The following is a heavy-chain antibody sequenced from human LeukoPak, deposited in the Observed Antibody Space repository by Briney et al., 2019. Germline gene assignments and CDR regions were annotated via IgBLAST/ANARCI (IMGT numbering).Heavy chain of an antibody. Sequence: GGSLRLSCAASGFTFNNYGMHWVRQAPGKGLEWVAFIRYNGNNQYYADSVKGRFTISRDNSKNTLYLQMNSLRAEDTAVYYCAKLAFTHYDYVWGSYRRALDYWGQGTLVTVSS. V-gene: IGHV3-30*02. CDR2: IRYNGNNQ. CDR3: AKLAFTHYDYVWGSYRRALDY. D-gene: IGHD3-16*02. J-gene: IGHJ4*02. CDR1: GFTFNNYG.